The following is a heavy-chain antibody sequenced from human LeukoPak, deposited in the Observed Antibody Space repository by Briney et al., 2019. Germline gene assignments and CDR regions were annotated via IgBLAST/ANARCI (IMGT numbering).Heavy chain of an antibody. CDR2: IYTSGST. J-gene: IGHJ4*02. Sequence: SETLSLTCTVSGGSISSYYWSWIRQPAGKGLEWIGRIYTSGSTNYNPSLKSRVTMSVDTSKNQFSLKLSSVTAADTAVYYCARGPTIFGVVIEPPDYWGQGTLVTVSS. V-gene: IGHV4-4*07. D-gene: IGHD3-3*01. CDR1: GGSISSYY. CDR3: ARGPTIFGVVIEPPDY.